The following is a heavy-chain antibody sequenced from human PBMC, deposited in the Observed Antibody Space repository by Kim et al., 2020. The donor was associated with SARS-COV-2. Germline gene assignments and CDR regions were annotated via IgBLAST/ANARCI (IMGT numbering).Heavy chain of an antibody. CDR2: IKQDGSEK. CDR1: GFTFNSYW. V-gene: IGHV3-7*05. Sequence: GGSLRLSCAASGFTFNSYWMSWVRQAPGKGLEWVANIKQDGSEKNYVDSVKGRFTISSDNAKKSLYLQVISLRAEDTAVSYCARDQGSSNYYYGMDVWG. CDR3: ARDQGSSNYYYGMDV. D-gene: IGHD6-13*01. J-gene: IGHJ6*02.